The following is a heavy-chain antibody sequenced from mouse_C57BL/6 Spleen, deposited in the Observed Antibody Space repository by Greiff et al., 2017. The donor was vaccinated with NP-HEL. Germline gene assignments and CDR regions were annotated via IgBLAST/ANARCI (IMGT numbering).Heavy chain of an antibody. D-gene: IGHD3-3*01. J-gene: IGHJ2*01. V-gene: IGHV3-6*01. Sequence: VQLKESGPGLVKPSQSLSLTCSVTGYSFTSGYYWNWIRQFPGNKLEWMGYISYDGSNNYNPSLKNRISITLDTSKNQFFLKLNSVTTEDTATYYCAREAGLCYFDYWGQGTTLTVSS. CDR2: ISYDGSN. CDR1: GYSFTSGYY. CDR3: AREAGLCYFDY.